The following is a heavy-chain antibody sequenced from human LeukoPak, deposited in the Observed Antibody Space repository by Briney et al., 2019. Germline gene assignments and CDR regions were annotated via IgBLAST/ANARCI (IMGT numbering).Heavy chain of an antibody. D-gene: IGHD2-2*01. J-gene: IGHJ5*02. Sequence: SETLSLTCAVYGGSFSGYYWSWIRQPPGKGLEWIGEINHSGSTNYNPSLKSRVTISVDTSKNQFSLKLSSVTAADTAVYYCARLQYCSGTSCYWFDPWGQGTLVTVSS. CDR1: GGSFSGYY. CDR3: ARLQYCSGTSCYWFDP. CDR2: INHSGST. V-gene: IGHV4-34*01.